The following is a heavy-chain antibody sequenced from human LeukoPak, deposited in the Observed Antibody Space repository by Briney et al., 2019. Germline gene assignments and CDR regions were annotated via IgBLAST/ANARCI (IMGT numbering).Heavy chain of an antibody. J-gene: IGHJ4*02. CDR2: INPKSGGT. V-gene: IGHV1-2*02. CDR3: ARVQLERSGEPFDY. D-gene: IGHD1-1*01. CDR1: GDTFTSYY. Sequence: ASVKVSCKASGDTFTSYYMHWVRQAPGQGLEWMAWINPKSGGTNYTQKFQGRVTMTRDTSINTAYMELSRLRSDDTAVYYCARVQLERSGEPFDYWGQGTLVTVSS.